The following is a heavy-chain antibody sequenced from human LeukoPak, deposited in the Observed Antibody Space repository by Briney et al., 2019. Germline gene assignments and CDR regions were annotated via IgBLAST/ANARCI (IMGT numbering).Heavy chain of an antibody. V-gene: IGHV4-59*01. CDR1: GGSISSYY. J-gene: IGHJ6*03. CDR2: IYYSGST. Sequence: PSETLSLTCTVSGGSISSYYWSWIRQPPGKGLEWIGYIYYSGSTNYNPSLKSRVTISVDTSKNQFSLKLSSVTAADTAVYYCARYNWGYYYYMDVWGKGTTVTVSS. CDR3: ARYNWGYYYYMDV. D-gene: IGHD1-20*01.